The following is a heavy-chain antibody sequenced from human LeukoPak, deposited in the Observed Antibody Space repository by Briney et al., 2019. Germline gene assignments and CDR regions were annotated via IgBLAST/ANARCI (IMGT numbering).Heavy chain of an antibody. Sequence: GGSLRLSCAASGFTFSSYVMHWVRQAPGKGLEWVSAVSDSGAGTFYADSVKGRFTISRDNSKNTLYLQMNSLRAEDTAVYYCVKKGLGYCSNGVCHFDYWGQGTLDTVSS. V-gene: IGHV3-23*01. D-gene: IGHD2-8*01. CDR3: VKKGLGYCSNGVCHFDY. J-gene: IGHJ4*02. CDR1: GFTFSSYV. CDR2: VSDSGAGT.